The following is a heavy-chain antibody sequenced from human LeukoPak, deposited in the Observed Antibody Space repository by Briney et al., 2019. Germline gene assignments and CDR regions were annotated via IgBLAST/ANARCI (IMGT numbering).Heavy chain of an antibody. CDR2: IYSGTI. V-gene: IGHV3-53*01. D-gene: IGHD4-17*01. Sequence: GGSLRLSCTVSGFTVSSNSMSWVRQAPGKGLEWVSFIYSGTIHYSDSVKGRFTISRDNSKNTLYLQMNSLRAEDTAVYYCARGLYGDYVSDYWGQGTLVTVSS. J-gene: IGHJ4*02. CDR1: GFTVSSNS. CDR3: ARGLYGDYVSDY.